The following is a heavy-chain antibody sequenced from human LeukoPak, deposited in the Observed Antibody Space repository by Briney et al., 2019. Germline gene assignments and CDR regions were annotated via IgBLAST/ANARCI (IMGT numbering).Heavy chain of an antibody. V-gene: IGHV4-61*02. Sequence: PSQTLSLTCTVSGGSISSGSYYWSWIRQPAGKGLEWIGRIYTSGSTNYNPSLKSRVTISVDTSKNQFSLKLSSVTAADTAVYYCARAPFSYYDFWSGYYRAFDIWGQGTMVTVSS. CDR3: ARAPFSYYDFWSGYYRAFDI. J-gene: IGHJ3*02. CDR2: IYTSGST. D-gene: IGHD3-3*01. CDR1: GGSISSGSYY.